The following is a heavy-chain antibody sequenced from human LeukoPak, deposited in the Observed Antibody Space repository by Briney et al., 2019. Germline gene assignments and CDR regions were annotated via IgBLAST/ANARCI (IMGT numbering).Heavy chain of an antibody. CDR1: GGSISGSSYF. V-gene: IGHV4-39*01. CDR3: ARRGGRSGYHYIGY. J-gene: IGHJ4*02. D-gene: IGHD3-22*01. CDR2: IYYSGST. Sequence: SETLSLTCTVSGGSISGSSYFWGWIRQPPGKGLEWIGSIYYSGSTYYNPSLKSRVTISVDTSKNQFSLKLSSVTAADTAVYYCARRGGRSGYHYIGYWGQGTLVTVSS.